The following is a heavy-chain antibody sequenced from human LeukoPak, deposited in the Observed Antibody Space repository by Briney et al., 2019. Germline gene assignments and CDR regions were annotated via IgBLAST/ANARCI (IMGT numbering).Heavy chain of an antibody. J-gene: IGHJ6*03. D-gene: IGHD6-6*01. V-gene: IGHV3-9*01. CDR1: GFTFDDYA. CDR2: ISWNGGSI. Sequence: GGSLTLSCAASGFTFDDYAMHWVRQAPGKGLEWVSGISWNGGSIGYADSGKGRFTISRDNAKNYLYLQMHSLRAEDTALYYGAKEGAGGAAREGVDYYYYMDVWGKGTTVTVSS. CDR3: AKEGAGGAAREGVDYYYYMDV.